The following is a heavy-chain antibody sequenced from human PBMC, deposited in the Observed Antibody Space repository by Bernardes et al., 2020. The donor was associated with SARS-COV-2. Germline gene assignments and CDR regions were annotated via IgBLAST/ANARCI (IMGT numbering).Heavy chain of an antibody. D-gene: IGHD2-21*01. CDR2: ISPKSGAT. CDR1: GYTFSDYY. J-gene: IGHJ4*02. V-gene: IGHV1-2*02. CDR3: ARTFYYDRGGDSLFDL. Sequence: ASVKVSCTASGYTFSDYYIHWLRQAPGQGLEWMGWISPKSGATNHAQKFQDRVTMTRDTSISTDYMELSRLRSDDTAVYYCARTFYYDRGGDSLFDLWGQGTPVTVSS.